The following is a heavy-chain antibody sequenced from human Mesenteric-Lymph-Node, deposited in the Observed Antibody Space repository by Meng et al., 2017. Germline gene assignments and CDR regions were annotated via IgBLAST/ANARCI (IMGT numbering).Heavy chain of an antibody. CDR1: VGSISNRNW. CDR2: IYHSGST. D-gene: IGHD6-13*01. J-gene: IGHJ4*02. Sequence: VQLHESGPVLVKPSWTLSLTCAVSVGSISNRNWWNWVRQPPGKGLELIGDIYHSGSTNYNPSLKRRVTISVDKSKYQFSLKLSSVTAADSAVYYCARDGSSSSLFHWGQGTLVTVSS. CDR3: ARDGSSSSLFH. V-gene: IGHV4-4*02.